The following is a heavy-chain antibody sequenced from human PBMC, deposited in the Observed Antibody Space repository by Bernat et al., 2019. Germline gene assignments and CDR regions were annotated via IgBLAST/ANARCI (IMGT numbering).Heavy chain of an antibody. CDR3: ARDRGIAAAGTTHFDY. V-gene: IGHV4-4*02. J-gene: IGHJ4*02. D-gene: IGHD6-13*01. Sequence: QVQLQESGPGLVKPSGTLSLTCAVSGGSISSSNWWCWVRQPPREGLEWIGEIYHSGSTNYNPSLQSRVTISVDKSKNQFSLKLGTVTAAGAAVYYCARDRGIAAAGTTHFDYWGQGTLVTVSS. CDR2: IYHSGST. CDR1: GGSISSSNW.